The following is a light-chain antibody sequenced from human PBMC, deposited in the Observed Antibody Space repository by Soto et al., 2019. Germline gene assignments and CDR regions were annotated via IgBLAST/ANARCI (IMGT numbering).Light chain of an antibody. CDR1: SSDVGGYNY. Sequence: QSALTQPASVSGTPGQSITISCTGTSSDVGGYNYVSWYQQNPGKAPKLLIYHVTKRPSGVSNRFSGSKSGNTASLTISGLQAEDEAEYFCSSYTSSGPVFGGGTQLTVL. V-gene: IGLV2-14*01. CDR2: HVT. CDR3: SSYTSSGPV. J-gene: IGLJ3*02.